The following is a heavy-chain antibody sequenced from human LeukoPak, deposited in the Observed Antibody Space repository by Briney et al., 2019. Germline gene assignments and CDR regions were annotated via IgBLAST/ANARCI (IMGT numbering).Heavy chain of an antibody. D-gene: IGHD1-26*01. CDR2: ISSDGGST. V-gene: IGHV3-64*01. Sequence: PGGSLRLSCAASGIIFSNYAMHWVRQGPGKGLECISTISSDGGSTYYANSVKGRFTISRDNSKNTLYLQMGSLRAEDMAVCYCARGRQGAKTRYFDLWGRGTRVTVSS. CDR3: ARGRQGAKTRYFDL. CDR1: GIIFSNYA. J-gene: IGHJ2*01.